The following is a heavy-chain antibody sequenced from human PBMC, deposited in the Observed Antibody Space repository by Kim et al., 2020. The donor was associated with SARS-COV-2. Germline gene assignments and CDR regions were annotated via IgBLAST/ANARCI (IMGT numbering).Heavy chain of an antibody. CDR3: AKYVDDGSHAYFHQ. CDR1: GFSVSSNY. D-gene: IGHD1-26*01. CDR2: LYSGGIT. V-gene: IGHV3-66*01. Sequence: GGSLILSCAVSGFSVSSNYMSWVRQAPGKGLEWVAILYSGGITHSADSVKGRFGISSDNSKNVLFLQIDNLKSEDTAVYFCAKYVDDGSHAYFHQCALGT. J-gene: IGHJ1*01.